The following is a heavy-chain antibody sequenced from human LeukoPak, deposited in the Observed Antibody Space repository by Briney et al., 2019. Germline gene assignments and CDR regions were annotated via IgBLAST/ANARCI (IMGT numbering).Heavy chain of an antibody. CDR3: ARGEFGDLRYDY. CDR2: IKADGSVR. J-gene: IGHJ4*02. V-gene: IGHV3-7*03. Sequence: GGSLRLSCAASGFTFSTYWMSWVRQAPGEGLEWVANIKADGSVRFYADSVEGRFTIFRDNVKNSLYLQMNSLRVEDTAMYYCARGEFGDLRYDYWGQGSLITVSS. CDR1: GFTFSTYW. D-gene: IGHD4-17*01.